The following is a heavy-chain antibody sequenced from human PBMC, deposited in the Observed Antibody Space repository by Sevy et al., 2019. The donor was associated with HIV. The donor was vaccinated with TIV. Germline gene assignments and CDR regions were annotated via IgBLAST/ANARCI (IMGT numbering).Heavy chain of an antibody. CDR2: LSFGCGEI. Sequence: GGSLRLSCAASGFTFSKYSMSWVRQPPGKGLEWVSTLSFGCGEINYADSVKGRITIYRDNSKSSVYLQMNNLRPEDTAVYYCAREGCTKPHDYWGQGTLVTVSS. J-gene: IGHJ4*02. CDR1: GFTFSKYS. D-gene: IGHD2-8*01. CDR3: AREGCTKPHDY. V-gene: IGHV3-23*01.